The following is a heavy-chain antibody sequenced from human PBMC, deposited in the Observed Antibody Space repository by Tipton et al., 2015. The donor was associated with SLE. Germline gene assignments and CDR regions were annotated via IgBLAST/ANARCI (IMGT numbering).Heavy chain of an antibody. D-gene: IGHD3-16*02. CDR3: ATLRSYDYIWGSYRQALDY. J-gene: IGHJ4*02. CDR2: INTNTGNP. V-gene: IGHV7-4-1*02. Sequence: QSGPEVKKPGSSVKVSCKASGGTFSSYAISWVRQAPGQGLEWMGWINTNTGNPTYAQGFTGRFVFSLDTSVSTAYLQISSLKAEDTAVYYCATLRSYDYIWGSYRQALDYWGQGTLVTVSS. CDR1: GGTFSSYA.